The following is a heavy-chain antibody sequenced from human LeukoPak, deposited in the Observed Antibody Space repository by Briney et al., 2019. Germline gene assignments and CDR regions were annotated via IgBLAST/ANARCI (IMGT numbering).Heavy chain of an antibody. V-gene: IGHV3-33*01. CDR3: ARGFPLAVAGPIDY. Sequence: PGRSLRVSCAASGFTFSSYGMHWVRQAPGKGLEWVAVIWYDGSNKYYADSVKGRFTISRDNSKNTLYLQMNSLRAEDTAVYYCARGFPLAVAGPIDYWGQGTLVTVSS. D-gene: IGHD6-19*01. CDR2: IWYDGSNK. CDR1: GFTFSSYG. J-gene: IGHJ4*02.